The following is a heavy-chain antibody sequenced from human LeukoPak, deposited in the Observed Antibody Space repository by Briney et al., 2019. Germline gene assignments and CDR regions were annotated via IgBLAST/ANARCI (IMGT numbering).Heavy chain of an antibody. CDR3: ARFYRGLGWFDP. D-gene: IGHD3-10*01. J-gene: IGHJ5*02. CDR2: INHSGNT. Sequence: SETLSLTCAVYGGSFSGYYWSWIRQPPGKGLEWIGEINHSGNTNYNPSLKSRVTMSVDTSNNHFSLSLSSVTAADTAMYYCARFYRGLGWFDPWGQGTLVTVSS. CDR1: GGSFSGYY. V-gene: IGHV4-34*01.